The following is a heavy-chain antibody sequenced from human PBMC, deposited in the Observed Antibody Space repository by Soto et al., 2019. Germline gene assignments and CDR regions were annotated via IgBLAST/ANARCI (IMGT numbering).Heavy chain of an antibody. CDR3: AKSEITMVRGVPTLDY. CDR1: GFTFSSFG. V-gene: IGHV3-30*18. J-gene: IGHJ4*02. CDR2: ISYDGSNK. D-gene: IGHD3-10*01. Sequence: GGSLRLSCAASGFTFSSFGMHWVRQAPGKGLEWVAVISYDGSNKYYADSVKGRFTTSRDNSKNTLYLQMNSLRAEDTAVYYCAKSEITMVRGVPTLDYWGQGTLVTVSS.